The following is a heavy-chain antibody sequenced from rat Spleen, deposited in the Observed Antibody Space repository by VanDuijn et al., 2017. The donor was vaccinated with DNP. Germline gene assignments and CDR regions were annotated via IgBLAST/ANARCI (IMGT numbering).Heavy chain of an antibody. Sequence: EVQLVESGGDLVQPGRSLKLSCVASGFTFNNYWMTWIRQVPGKGLEWVASITSSGGSTYYPDSVKGRFTISRDNAKNTLYLQMNSLRSEDTATYYCARDISYYFDYWGQGVMVTVSS. CDR3: ARDISYYFDY. CDR2: ITSSGGST. CDR1: GFTFNNYW. D-gene: IGHD1-12*01. V-gene: IGHV5-31*01. J-gene: IGHJ2*01.